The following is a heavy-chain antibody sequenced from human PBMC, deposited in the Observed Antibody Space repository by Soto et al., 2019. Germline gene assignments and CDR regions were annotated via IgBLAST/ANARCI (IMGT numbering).Heavy chain of an antibody. J-gene: IGHJ3*02. D-gene: IGHD3-3*01. CDR2: INSDGSST. CDR1: GFTFSSYW. V-gene: IGHV3-74*01. CDR3: ARIEIVDCDFWSARAGAFDI. Sequence: PGGSLILSCAASGFTFSSYWMHWVRQAPGKGLVWVSRINSDGSSTSYADSVKGRFTISRDNAKNTLYLQMNSLRAEDTAVYYCARIEIVDCDFWSARAGAFDIWGQATMVTVSS.